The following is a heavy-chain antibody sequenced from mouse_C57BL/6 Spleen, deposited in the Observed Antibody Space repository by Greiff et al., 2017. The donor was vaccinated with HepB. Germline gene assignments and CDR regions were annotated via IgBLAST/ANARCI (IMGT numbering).Heavy chain of an antibody. CDR1: GYAFSSDW. CDR2: IYLGDGDT. J-gene: IGHJ2*01. V-gene: IGHV1-80*01. Sequence: VQLQQSGAELVKPGASVKISCKASGYAFSSDWMNWVKQRPGKGLAWIGQIYLGDGDTNYNGKLRGKATLTADKSSSTAYMQLSSLTSEDSAVLFCARGVSTMVTFLDYWGQGTTLTVAS. D-gene: IGHD2-2*01. CDR3: ARGVSTMVTFLDY.